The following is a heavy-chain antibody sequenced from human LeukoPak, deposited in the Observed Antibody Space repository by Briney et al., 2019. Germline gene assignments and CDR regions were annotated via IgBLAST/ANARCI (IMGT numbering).Heavy chain of an antibody. D-gene: IGHD3-3*01. CDR3: AKGYDFWSGYTSFDY. CDR1: GFTFSSYG. V-gene: IGHV3-23*01. CDR2: ISGSGGST. J-gene: IGHJ4*02. Sequence: GGSLRLSCAASGFTFSSYGMSWVRQAPGKGLEWVSGISGSGGSTYYADSVKGRFTFSRDNFKNTLYLQMNSLRAEDTAVYYCAKGYDFWSGYTSFDYWGQGTLVTVSS.